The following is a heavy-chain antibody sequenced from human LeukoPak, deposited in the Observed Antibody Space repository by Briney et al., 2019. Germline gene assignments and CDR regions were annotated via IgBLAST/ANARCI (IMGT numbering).Heavy chain of an antibody. CDR2: INPSGGST. J-gene: IGHJ6*03. V-gene: IGHV1-46*01. Sequence: ASVKVSCKASGGTFSSYAISWVRQAPGQGLEWMGIINPSGGSTSYAQKFRGRVTMTRDMSTSTVYMELSSLRSEDTAVYYCARGVSSSSWYDYYYYYMDVWGKGTTVTVSS. D-gene: IGHD6-13*01. CDR1: GGTFSSYA. CDR3: ARGVSSSSWYDYYYYYMDV.